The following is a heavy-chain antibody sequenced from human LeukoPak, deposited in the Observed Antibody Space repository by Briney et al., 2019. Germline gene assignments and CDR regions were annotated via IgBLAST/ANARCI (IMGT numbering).Heavy chain of an antibody. CDR1: GGSISSSSYY. J-gene: IGHJ4*02. V-gene: IGHV4-39*07. CDR3: ASLYSSSEH. Sequence: SETLSLTCTVSGGSISSSSYYWGWIRQPPGKGLEWIGSIYYSGSTYYNPSLKSRVTISVDTSKNQFSLKLSSVTAADTAVYYCASLYSSSEHWGQGTLVTVSS. CDR2: IYYSGST. D-gene: IGHD6-6*01.